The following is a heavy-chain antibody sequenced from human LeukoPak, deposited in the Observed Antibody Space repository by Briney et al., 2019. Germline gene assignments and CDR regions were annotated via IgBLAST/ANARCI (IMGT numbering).Heavy chain of an antibody. CDR2: ISYDGSNK. CDR3: VREVVAVKWFDP. Sequence: PGRSLRLSCAASGFTFSSYAMHWVRQAPGKGLEWVAVISYDGSNKYYADSVKGRFTVSRDDAKNTLYLQMDSLRVEDTALYYCVREVVAVKWFDPWGQGTLVTVSS. J-gene: IGHJ5*02. CDR1: GFTFSSYA. D-gene: IGHD2-15*01. V-gene: IGHV3-30-3*01.